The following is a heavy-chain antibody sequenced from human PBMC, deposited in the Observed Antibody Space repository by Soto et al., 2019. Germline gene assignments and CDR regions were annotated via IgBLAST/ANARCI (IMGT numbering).Heavy chain of an antibody. V-gene: IGHV4-59*01. CDR3: ARAPMVLTRSYFDS. Sequence: SETLSLTCTVSDGSISNFYWSWIRQPPGKGLEWIGYISSSGNTDYNPSLKSRVSISVDTSKNQFSLNLTSVTAADTAVYYCARAPMVLTRSYFDSWGQGTPVTVSS. D-gene: IGHD3-22*01. CDR1: DGSISNFY. J-gene: IGHJ4*02. CDR2: ISSSGNT.